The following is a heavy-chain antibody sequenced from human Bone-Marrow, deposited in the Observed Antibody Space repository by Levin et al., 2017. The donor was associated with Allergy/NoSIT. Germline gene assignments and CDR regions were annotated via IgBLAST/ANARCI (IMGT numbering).Heavy chain of an antibody. J-gene: IGHJ4*02. CDR2: ISGTGGST. CDR3: AKDGEWHLANYFDS. CDR1: GFTFSSYV. V-gene: IGHV3-23*01. D-gene: IGHD3-3*01. Sequence: PGGSLRLSCAASGFTFSSYVMSWVRQAPGKGLEWVSAISGTGGSTYYADSLKGRFTISRDHSKNTLYLQMNSLGAEDTAIYYCAKDGEWHLANYFDSWGQGILVTVSS.